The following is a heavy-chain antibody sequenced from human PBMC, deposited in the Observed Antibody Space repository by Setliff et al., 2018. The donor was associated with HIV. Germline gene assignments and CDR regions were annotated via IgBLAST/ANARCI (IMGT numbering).Heavy chain of an antibody. CDR2: ITHRGIT. Sequence: SETLSLTCAVYGGSFSGYYWSWIRQPPGKGLEWIGEITHRGITDYNPSLKSRVTISVDTSMDQFSLKLSSVTAADTAVYYCARHDTEYSSYPIDYWGQGNLVTVSS. J-gene: IGHJ4*02. CDR3: ARHDTEYSSYPIDY. D-gene: IGHD6-6*01. V-gene: IGHV4-34*01. CDR1: GGSFSGYY.